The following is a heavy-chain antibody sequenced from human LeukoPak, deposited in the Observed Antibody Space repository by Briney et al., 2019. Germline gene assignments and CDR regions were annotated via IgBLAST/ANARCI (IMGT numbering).Heavy chain of an antibody. Sequence: SETLSLTCTVSGDSISSSSYYWGWIRQPPGKGLEWIGNIYYSVNTYYNPSLKSRVTISVDTSKNQFSLKLSSVTAADTAVYYCARTPLWSGEFRFDPWGQGTLVTVSS. V-gene: IGHV4-39*01. CDR2: IYYSVNT. D-gene: IGHD3-10*01. J-gene: IGHJ5*02. CDR1: GDSISSSSYY. CDR3: ARTPLWSGEFRFDP.